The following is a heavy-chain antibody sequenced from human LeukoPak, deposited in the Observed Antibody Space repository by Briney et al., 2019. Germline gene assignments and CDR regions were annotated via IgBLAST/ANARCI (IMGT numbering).Heavy chain of an antibody. J-gene: IGHJ4*02. V-gene: IGHV3-23*01. D-gene: IGHD3-3*01. CDR2: VSNTGRST. Sequence: GGSLRLSCAASGFTFNNYAMSWVRQAPGKGLEWVSAVSNTGRSTYYADSVKGRFTISRDDSKNTLYLQMNSLRTEDTAVYYCARDDFWSGYSFHYWGQGTLVTVSS. CDR3: ARDDFWSGYSFHY. CDR1: GFTFNNYA.